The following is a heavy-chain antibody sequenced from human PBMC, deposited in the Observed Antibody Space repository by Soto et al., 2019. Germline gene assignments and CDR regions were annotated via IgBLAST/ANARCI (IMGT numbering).Heavy chain of an antibody. Sequence: GGSLRLSCAASGFTFSGSAVHWVRQASGKGLEWVGRVRSKPYNYASAYAASVKGRFTISRDDSKNTTYLQMNSLKVEDTAIYFCSMTGIVGMATFWGQGTLVTVSS. J-gene: IGHJ4*02. CDR1: GFTFSGSA. CDR2: VRSKPYNYAS. V-gene: IGHV3-73*01. D-gene: IGHD5-12*01. CDR3: SMTGIVGMATF.